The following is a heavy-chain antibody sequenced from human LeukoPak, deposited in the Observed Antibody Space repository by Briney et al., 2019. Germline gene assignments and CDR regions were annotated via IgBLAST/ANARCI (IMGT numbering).Heavy chain of an antibody. CDR3: ARGRPQLRYYYYMDV. CDR1: GGSISSGSYF. Sequence: SQTLSLTCTVSGGSISSGSYFWNWIRQPAGKGLEWIGRIYRSGSTNYNPSLKSRVTISVDTSKNQFSLKLSSVTAADTAVYYCARGRPQLRYYYYMDVWGKGTTVTVSS. J-gene: IGHJ6*03. CDR2: IYRSGST. V-gene: IGHV4-61*02. D-gene: IGHD2-2*01.